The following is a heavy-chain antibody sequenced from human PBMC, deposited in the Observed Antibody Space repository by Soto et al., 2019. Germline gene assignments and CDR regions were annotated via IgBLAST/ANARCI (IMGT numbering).Heavy chain of an antibody. Sequence: QVQLVQSGAEVKKPGASVKVSCKASGYTFTNFGISWVRQAPGQGLEWMGWISAYNGNTNYAQNFQGRVTMTTDTSTSTAYIELRSLTSDHTTLYYCTRSGTPIDYWGQGTLVTVSS. CDR3: TRSGTPIDY. D-gene: IGHD3-10*01. V-gene: IGHV1-18*01. J-gene: IGHJ4*02. CDR1: GYTFTNFG. CDR2: ISAYNGNT.